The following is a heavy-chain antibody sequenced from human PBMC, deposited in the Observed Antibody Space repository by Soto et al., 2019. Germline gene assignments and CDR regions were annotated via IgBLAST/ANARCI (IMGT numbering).Heavy chain of an antibody. V-gene: IGHV1-69*02. CDR2: IIPILGIA. CDR3: ATGPYYDILTGYWNDYYGMDV. Sequence: SVKVSCKASGGTFSSYTISWVRQAPGQGLEWMGRIIPILGIANYAQKFQGRVTITADKSTSTAYMELSSLRSEDTAVYYCATGPYYDILTGYWNDYYGMDVWGQGTTVTVSS. D-gene: IGHD3-9*01. J-gene: IGHJ6*02. CDR1: GGTFSSYT.